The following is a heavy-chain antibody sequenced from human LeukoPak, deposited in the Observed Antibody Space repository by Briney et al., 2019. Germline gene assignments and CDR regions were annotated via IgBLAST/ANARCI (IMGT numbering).Heavy chain of an antibody. D-gene: IGHD1-26*01. V-gene: IGHV3-7*01. Sequence: GGPLRLSCAASGFTFSLYWMSWVRQVPGKGLEWLANIKPDGIETYHVDSVRGRFTISRDNARNSLYLQMNSVRAEDTGVYYCARDMDNYYVSIDYWGQGTLVTVSS. CDR3: ARDMDNYYVSIDY. CDR2: IKPDGIET. CDR1: GFTFSLYW. J-gene: IGHJ4*02.